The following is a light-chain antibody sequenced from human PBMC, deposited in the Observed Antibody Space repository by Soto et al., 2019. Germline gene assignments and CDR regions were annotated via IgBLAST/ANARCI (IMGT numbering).Light chain of an antibody. CDR2: EVT. V-gene: IGLV2-14*01. J-gene: IGLJ1*01. CDR3: SSYTSSTSYV. Sequence: QSALTQPASVSGSPGQSITISCIGTSSDVGGYNYVSWYQQHPGKAPKLMIYEVTNRLSGVSNRFSGSKSGNTASLTISGLQAEDEADYYCSSYTSSTSYVFGTGTKVTVL. CDR1: SSDVGGYNY.